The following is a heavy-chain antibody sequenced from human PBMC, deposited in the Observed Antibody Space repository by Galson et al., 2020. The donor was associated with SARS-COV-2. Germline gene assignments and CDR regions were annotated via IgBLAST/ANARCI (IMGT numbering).Heavy chain of an antibody. Sequence: NSGGSLRLSCAASGFTFSDYYMSWIRQAPGKGLEWVSYISSSGSTIYYADSVKGRFTISRDNAKNSLYLQMNSLRAEDTAVYYCARAFWNYDSSGYSPPALDAFDIWGQGTMVTVSS. CDR3: ARAFWNYDSSGYSPPALDAFDI. J-gene: IGHJ3*02. V-gene: IGHV3-11*01. CDR1: GFTFSDYY. D-gene: IGHD3-22*01. CDR2: ISSSGSTI.